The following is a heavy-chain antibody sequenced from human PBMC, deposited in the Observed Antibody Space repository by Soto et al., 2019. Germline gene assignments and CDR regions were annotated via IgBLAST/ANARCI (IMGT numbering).Heavy chain of an antibody. J-gene: IGHJ4*02. CDR3: ESDERDTCLDSGCDFFDY. CDR1: GDTFSRYV. Sequence: GAAMKGSFKTSGDTFSRYVISWVRQAPGQVLECVAWTSANNADTNYVEELQGRLTLTTDMSTGTAYMELRSMRSDDTAVYYFESDERDTCLDSGCDFFDYWGQGDPVTAPQ. D-gene: IGHD5-12*01. V-gene: IGHV1-18*04. CDR2: TSANNADT.